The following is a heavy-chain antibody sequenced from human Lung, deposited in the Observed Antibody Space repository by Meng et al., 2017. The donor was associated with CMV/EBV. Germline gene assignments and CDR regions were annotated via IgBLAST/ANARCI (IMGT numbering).Heavy chain of an antibody. V-gene: IGHV4-34*01. CDR3: ARQYSSSYYSDY. Sequence: SETLSLXCGIYGGSLSGYYWSWTRQTPGKGLEWIGEIRHSGDTTNYNPSLKSRVTISIDTSKKQFSLKLSAVTAAATAVYYCARQYSSSYYSDYWGQGTLVTVSS. CDR2: IRHSGDTT. D-gene: IGHD6-6*01. CDR1: GGSLSGYY. J-gene: IGHJ4*02.